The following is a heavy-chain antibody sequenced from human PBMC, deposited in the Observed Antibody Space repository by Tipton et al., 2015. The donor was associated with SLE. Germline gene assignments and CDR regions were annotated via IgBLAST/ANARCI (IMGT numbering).Heavy chain of an antibody. CDR3: AQEGWDLRDYYDLDG. V-gene: IGHV3-23*01. D-gene: IGHD1-26*01. CDR1: GFSFGAYA. Sequence: SLRLSCAASGFSFGAYAMSWVRQAPGKGLEWVSHISGRGGSTYYADSVKGRFTISRDNAKNTLYLQMNSLRAEDTAVYYCAQEGWDLRDYYDLDGWGQGTTVTVSS. J-gene: IGHJ6*02. CDR2: ISGRGGST.